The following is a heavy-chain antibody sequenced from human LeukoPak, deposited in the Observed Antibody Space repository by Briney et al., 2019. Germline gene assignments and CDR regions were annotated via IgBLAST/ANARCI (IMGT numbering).Heavy chain of an antibody. V-gene: IGHV3-21*01. Sequence: GGSLRLSCAASGFTFSSYSMNWVRQAPGKGLEWVSSISSSSSYIYYADSVRGRFTISRDNAKNSLYLQMNSLRAEDTAVYYCARGMVYDSNFDYWGQGTLVTVSS. D-gene: IGHD3-10*01. J-gene: IGHJ4*02. CDR2: ISSSSSYI. CDR3: ARGMVYDSNFDY. CDR1: GFTFSSYS.